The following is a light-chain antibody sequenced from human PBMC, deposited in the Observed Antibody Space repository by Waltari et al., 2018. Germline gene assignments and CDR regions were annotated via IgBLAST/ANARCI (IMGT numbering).Light chain of an antibody. CDR1: QNVLYTSSNKNY. CDR2: WAS. CDR3: QQYDSPPWT. J-gene: IGKJ1*01. V-gene: IGKV4-1*01. Sequence: DIVMTQSPDSLALSLGERATINCKSSQNVLYTSSNKNYLAWYQQKPGQPPKLLIYWASTRNSGVPDRFSGSGSGTDFTLNINNLQAEDVAVYFCQQYDSPPWTFGQGTKVEIK.